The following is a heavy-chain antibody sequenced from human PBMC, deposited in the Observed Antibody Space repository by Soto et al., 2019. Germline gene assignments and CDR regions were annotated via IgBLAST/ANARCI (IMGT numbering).Heavy chain of an antibody. J-gene: IGHJ4*02. D-gene: IGHD6-13*01. V-gene: IGHV1-18*04. CDR2: ISAYNGNT. CDR3: ARGAIAIEAAGPPNY. Sequence: ASVKVSCKASGYTFTSYGISWVRQAPGQGLEWMGWISAYNGNTNYAQKFQGRVTMTTDTSTSTAYMELRSLRSDDTAVYYCARGAIAIEAAGPPNYWGQGTLVTVSS. CDR1: GYTFTSYG.